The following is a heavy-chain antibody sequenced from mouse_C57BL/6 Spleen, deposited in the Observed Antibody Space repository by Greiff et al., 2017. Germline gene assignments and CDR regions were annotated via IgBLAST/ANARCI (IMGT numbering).Heavy chain of an antibody. Sequence: EVKLVESVAELVRPGASVKLSCTASGFNIKNTYMHWVKQRPEQGLEWIGRIDPANGNTKYAPKFQGKATITADTSSNTAYLQLSSLTSEDTAIYYCARADGYYVVYYAMDYWGQGTSVTVSS. CDR3: ARADGYYVVYYAMDY. CDR1: GFNIKNTY. V-gene: IGHV14-3*01. J-gene: IGHJ4*01. D-gene: IGHD2-3*01. CDR2: IDPANGNT.